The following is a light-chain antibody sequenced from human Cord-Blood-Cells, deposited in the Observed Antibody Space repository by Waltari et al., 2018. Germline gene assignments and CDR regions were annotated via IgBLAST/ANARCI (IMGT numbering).Light chain of an antibody. Sequence: QSALTQPASVSGSPGQSITISCTGTSSDVGSYNLVSWYQQHPGKAPKLMVYEGSKRPSVVSNRFSVSKSGNTASLTISGLKAEDEADYYCCSYAGSSTWVFGGGTKLTVL. CDR2: EGS. CDR3: CSYAGSSTWV. CDR1: SSDVGSYNL. J-gene: IGLJ3*02. V-gene: IGLV2-23*01.